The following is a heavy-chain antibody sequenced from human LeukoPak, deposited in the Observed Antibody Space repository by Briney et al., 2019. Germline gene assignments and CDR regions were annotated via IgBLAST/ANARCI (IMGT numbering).Heavy chain of an antibody. D-gene: IGHD3-10*01. Sequence: PGGSLRLSCAASGFTFNSYSMNWVRQAPGKGLEWVSHIDSAGTINYADSVKGRFTISRDNAKNSLSLQMNSLRAEDTAVYYCAKGMLWLVSSGMDVWGQGTTVIVSS. J-gene: IGHJ6*02. V-gene: IGHV3-48*01. CDR3: AKGMLWLVSSGMDV. CDR2: IDSAGTI. CDR1: GFTFNSYS.